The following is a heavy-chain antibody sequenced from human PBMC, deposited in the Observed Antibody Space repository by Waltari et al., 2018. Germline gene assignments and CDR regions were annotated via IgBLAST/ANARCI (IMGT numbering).Heavy chain of an antibody. CDR1: GGSFSGYY. J-gene: IGHJ5*02. D-gene: IGHD3-10*01. CDR3: ARRRITMVRGVIHWFDP. CDR2: INHSGST. V-gene: IGHV4-34*01. Sequence: QVQLQQWGAGLLKPSETLSLTCAVYGGSFSGYYWSWIRHPPGKGLEWIGEINHSGSTNYNPSLKSRVTISVDTSKNQFSLKLSSVTAADTAVYYCARRRITMVRGVIHWFDPWGQGTLVTVSS.